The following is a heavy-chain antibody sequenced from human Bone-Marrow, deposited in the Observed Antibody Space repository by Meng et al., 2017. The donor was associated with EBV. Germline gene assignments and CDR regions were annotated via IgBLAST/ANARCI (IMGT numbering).Heavy chain of an antibody. V-gene: IGHV4-34*01. CDR2: INHSGNA. D-gene: IGHD1-26*01. CDR1: GGSLSDSY. Sequence: QGQLQQGGAGLLKPSDTLSLNCAVYGGSLSDSYWNWIRQSPGKGLEWIGEINHSGNADCNPSLKSRVTISVDTSKNHFSLKLSSVTAADTAVYYCARGVWDHWGQGILVTVSS. CDR3: ARGVWDH. J-gene: IGHJ4*02.